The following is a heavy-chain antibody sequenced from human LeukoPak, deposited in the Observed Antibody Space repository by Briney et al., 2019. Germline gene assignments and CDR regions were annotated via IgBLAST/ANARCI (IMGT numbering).Heavy chain of an antibody. CDR3: ARVPYGRRNWYFDL. CDR1: GFTFSSYA. J-gene: IGHJ2*01. Sequence: GGSLRLSCAASGFTFSSYAMHWVRQAPGKGLEWVAVISYDGSNKYYADSVKGRFTISRDNSKNTLYLQMNSLRAEDTAVYYCARVPYGRRNWYFDLWGRGTLVTVSS. V-gene: IGHV3-30-3*01. CDR2: ISYDGSNK. D-gene: IGHD4-17*01.